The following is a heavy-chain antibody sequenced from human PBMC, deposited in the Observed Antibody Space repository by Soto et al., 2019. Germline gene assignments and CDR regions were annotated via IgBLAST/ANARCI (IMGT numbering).Heavy chain of an antibody. J-gene: IGHJ6*03. CDR2: ISWNSGSI. Sequence: GGSLRLSCAASGFTFDDYAMHWVRQAPGKGLEWVSGISWNSGSIGYADSVKGRFTISRDNAKNSLYLQMNSLRAEDTALYYCVKDSSGSNHYYYMDVWGKGTTVTVSS. V-gene: IGHV3-9*01. D-gene: IGHD6-19*01. CDR1: GFTFDDYA. CDR3: VKDSSGSNHYYYMDV.